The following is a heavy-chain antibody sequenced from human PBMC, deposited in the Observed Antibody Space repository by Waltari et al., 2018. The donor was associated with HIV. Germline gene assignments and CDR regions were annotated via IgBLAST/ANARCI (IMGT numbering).Heavy chain of an antibody. Sequence: QVQLQQWGAGLLKPSETLSLTCAVYGGSFSGYYWSWIRQPPGKGLEWIGEINHSGSTNYNPSLKSRVTISVDTSKNQFSLKLSSVTAADTAVYYCARGRMVAATPDAFDIWGQGTMVTVSS. CDR1: GGSFSGYY. V-gene: IGHV4-34*01. J-gene: IGHJ3*02. D-gene: IGHD2-15*01. CDR2: INHSGST. CDR3: ARGRMVAATPDAFDI.